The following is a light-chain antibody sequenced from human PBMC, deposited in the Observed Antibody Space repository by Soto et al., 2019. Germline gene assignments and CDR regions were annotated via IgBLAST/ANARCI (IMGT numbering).Light chain of an antibody. CDR3: HQSHSLPQT. Sequence: DIEMTQSPSSLSAYVGDRVTITCRASQNIDIYLNWYAQRPGRAPKLLIYAASSLQGGVPSRFSGSESGTDFTLTITNLQAEDFAVYYCHQSHSLPQTFGQGTKVE. J-gene: IGKJ1*01. V-gene: IGKV1-39*01. CDR2: AAS. CDR1: QNIDIY.